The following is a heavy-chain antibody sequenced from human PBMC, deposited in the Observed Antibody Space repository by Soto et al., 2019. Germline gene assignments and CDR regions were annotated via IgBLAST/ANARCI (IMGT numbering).Heavy chain of an antibody. J-gene: IGHJ3*02. CDR2: ISWNSSSI. CDR1: GFTFDDYA. V-gene: IGHV3-9*01. CDR3: AKDFRLSISTPNVNAFDI. Sequence: GGSLRLSCAASGFTFDDYAMHWVRQAPGKGLEWVSGISWNSSSIGYADSVKGRFTISRDNAKNSLYLQMNSLRAEDTALYYCAKDFRLSISTPNVNAFDIWGQGTMVTVSS. D-gene: IGHD2-21*01.